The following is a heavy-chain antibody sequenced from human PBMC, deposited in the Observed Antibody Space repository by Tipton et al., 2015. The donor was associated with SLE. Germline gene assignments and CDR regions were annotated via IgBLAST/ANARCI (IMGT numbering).Heavy chain of an antibody. CDR2: IYYSGST. D-gene: IGHD3-16*02. Sequence: TLSLTCTVYGGSFSRNYWCWIRQPLVKGLEWIGYIYYSGSTNYHPSLKSRVTISVDTSKNQFTLKLSSVTAADTAVYYCARGPLYHDYIGGSYRPEAMDVWGQGTTVTVSS. J-gene: IGHJ6*02. V-gene: IGHV4-59*01. CDR1: GGSFSRNY. CDR3: ARGPLYHDYIGGSYRPEAMDV.